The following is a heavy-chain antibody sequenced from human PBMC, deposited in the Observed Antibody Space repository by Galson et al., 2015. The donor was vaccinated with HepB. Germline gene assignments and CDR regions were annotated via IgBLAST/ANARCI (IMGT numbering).Heavy chain of an antibody. J-gene: IGHJ6*02. V-gene: IGHV3-15*01. Sequence: SLRLSCAASGFTFSNAWMSWVRQAPGKGLEWVGRIKSKTDGGTTDYAAPVKGRFTISRDDSKNTLYLQMNSLKTEDTAVYYCTTDQTPYGVATIGVNYYYGMDVWGQGTTVTVSS. CDR2: IKSKTDGGTT. CDR1: GFTFSNAW. D-gene: IGHD5-12*01. CDR3: TTDQTPYGVATIGVNYYYGMDV.